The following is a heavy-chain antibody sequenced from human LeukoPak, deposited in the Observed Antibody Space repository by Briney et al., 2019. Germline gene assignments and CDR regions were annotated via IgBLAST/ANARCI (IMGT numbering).Heavy chain of an antibody. CDR2: MNPNSGNT. V-gene: IGHV1-8*01. CDR1: GYAFTSYD. CDR3: ARGAFRYCSGGSCYSDY. Sequence: SVKVSCKASGYAFTSYDINWVRQATGQGLEWMGWMNPNSGNTGYAQKFQGRVTMTRNTSISTAYMELSSLRSEDTAVYYCARGAFRYCSGGSCYSDYWGQGTLVTVSS. D-gene: IGHD2-15*01. J-gene: IGHJ4*02.